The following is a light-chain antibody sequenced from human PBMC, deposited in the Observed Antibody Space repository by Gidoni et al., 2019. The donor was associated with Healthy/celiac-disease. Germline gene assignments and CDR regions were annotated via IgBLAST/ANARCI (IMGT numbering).Light chain of an antibody. Sequence: EMVLTQSPGTLSLSPGERATLSCRASQSVSSSYLAWYQQKPGQAPTLLIYGSSSRATGIPDRFSGSVSGTDFTLTISRLEPEDFALYYCQQYGSSPLTFGQGTKVEIK. CDR1: QSVSSSY. V-gene: IGKV3-20*01. CDR3: QQYGSSPLT. J-gene: IGKJ1*01. CDR2: GSS.